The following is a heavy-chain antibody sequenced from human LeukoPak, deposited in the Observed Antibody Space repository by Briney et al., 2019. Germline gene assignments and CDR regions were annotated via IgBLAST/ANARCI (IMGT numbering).Heavy chain of an antibody. J-gene: IGHJ3*02. D-gene: IGHD5-18*01. Sequence: SETLSLTCTVSGGSISSYYWSWIRQPPGKGLEWIGYIYYSGSTNYNPSLKSRVTISVDTSKNQFSLKLSSVTAADTAVYYCARSSMVIDALDIWGQGTMVTVSS. CDR3: ARSSMVIDALDI. V-gene: IGHV4-59*01. CDR1: GGSISSYY. CDR2: IYYSGST.